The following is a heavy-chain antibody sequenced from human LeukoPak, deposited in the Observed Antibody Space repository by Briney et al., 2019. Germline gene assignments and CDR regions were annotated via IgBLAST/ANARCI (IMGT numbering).Heavy chain of an antibody. Sequence: ASVKVSCKASGYTFTSYGISWVRQAPGQGLEWMGSISAYNGNTNYARKLQGRVTMTTDTSTSTAYMELRSLRSDDTAVYYCARDRRYCSGGSCYYYYYYMDVWGKGTTVTVSS. CDR3: ARDRRYCSGGSCYYYYYYMDV. CDR2: ISAYNGNT. J-gene: IGHJ6*03. CDR1: GYTFTSYG. D-gene: IGHD2-15*01. V-gene: IGHV1-18*01.